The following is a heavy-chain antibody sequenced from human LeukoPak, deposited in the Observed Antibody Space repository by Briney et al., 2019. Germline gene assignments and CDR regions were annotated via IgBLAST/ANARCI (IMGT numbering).Heavy chain of an antibody. CDR3: ATDRNSGKYYDY. CDR2: IYYDGSNQ. D-gene: IGHD1-26*01. CDR1: GFTFSSYA. Sequence: PGGSLRLSCAASGFTFSSYAMRWVRQAPGKGLEWVAVIYYDGSNQYYADSVKGRFTVSRDNAKNTLYLQMDSLKAEDTAVYYCATDRNSGKYYDYWGQGTLVTVSS. V-gene: IGHV3-33*08. J-gene: IGHJ4*02.